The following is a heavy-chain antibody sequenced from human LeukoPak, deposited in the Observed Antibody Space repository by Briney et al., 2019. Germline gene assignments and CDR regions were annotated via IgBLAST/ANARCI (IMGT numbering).Heavy chain of an antibody. J-gene: IGHJ4*02. CDR3: ATLTSGYLPVDY. Sequence: GASVKVSCKASGYTFTSYYMHWVRQAPGKGLEWMGGFDPEDGETIYAQKFQGRVTMTEDTSTDTAYMELSSLRSEDTAVYYCATLTSGYLPVDYWGQGTLVTVSS. V-gene: IGHV1-24*01. CDR2: FDPEDGET. D-gene: IGHD3-22*01. CDR1: GYTFTSYY.